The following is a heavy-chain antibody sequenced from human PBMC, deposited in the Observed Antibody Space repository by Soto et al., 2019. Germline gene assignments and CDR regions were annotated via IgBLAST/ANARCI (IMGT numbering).Heavy chain of an antibody. D-gene: IGHD2-8*02. CDR2: ISYDGSNK. V-gene: IGHV3-30-3*01. Sequence: GGSLRLSCAASGFTFSSYAMHWVRQAPGKGLEWVAVISYDGSNKYYADSVKGRFTISRDNSKNTLYLQMNSLRAEDTAAYYCTGGVASGYWGQGTLVTVSS. CDR3: TGGVASGY. J-gene: IGHJ4*02. CDR1: GFTFSSYA.